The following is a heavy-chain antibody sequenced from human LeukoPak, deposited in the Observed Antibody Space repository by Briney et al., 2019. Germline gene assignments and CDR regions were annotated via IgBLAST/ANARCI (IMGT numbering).Heavy chain of an antibody. J-gene: IGHJ5*02. D-gene: IGHD5-18*01. V-gene: IGHV3-23*01. CDR1: GFTFSTHS. CDR3: AKELRGYSYGLRNNWFDP. Sequence: GGSLKLSCIASGFTFSTHSMSWVRQATGKGLVWVLAVSGSADNSFYAESVKGRISISRDNSKNTLYLQMNSLRAEDTAVYYCAKELRGYSYGLRNNWFDPWGQGTLVTVSS. CDR2: VSGSADNS.